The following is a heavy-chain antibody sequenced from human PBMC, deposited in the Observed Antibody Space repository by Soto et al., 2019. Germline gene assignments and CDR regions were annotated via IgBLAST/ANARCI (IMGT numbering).Heavy chain of an antibody. CDR1: RFTFSRYG. D-gene: IGHD6-19*01. CDR2: ISDDGSNK. V-gene: IGHV3-30*18. Sequence: GGSLRLSCAASRFTFSRYGMHWVRQAPGKGLESVALISDDGSNKNYADSVKGRFTISRDNSKNTLYLQMNSLRAEDTAVYYCAKVLRGFLYSSGWYRLDCWGQGTLVTVSS. CDR3: AKVLRGFLYSSGWYRLDC. J-gene: IGHJ4*02.